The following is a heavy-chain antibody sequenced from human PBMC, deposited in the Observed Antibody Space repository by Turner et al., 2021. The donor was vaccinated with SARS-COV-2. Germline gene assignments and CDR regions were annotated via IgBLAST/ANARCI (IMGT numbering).Heavy chain of an antibody. CDR2: FDPEDRET. V-gene: IGHV1-24*01. Sequence: QVQLVQSGAEMKNPGASVKVSCKVSGYTLTEIFIHWVRQAPGKVLEWMGGFDPEDRETIYAQKFQCRVTMTEDTSTYISYMELSSLSADDTALYYCATDPLGWAGYYYWGQGTLVTVSS. D-gene: IGHD2-21*01. J-gene: IGHJ4*02. CDR1: GYTLTEIF. CDR3: ATDPLGWAGYYY.